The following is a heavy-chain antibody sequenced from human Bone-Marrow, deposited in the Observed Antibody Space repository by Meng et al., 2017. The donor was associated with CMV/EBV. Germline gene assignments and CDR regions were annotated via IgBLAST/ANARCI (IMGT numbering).Heavy chain of an antibody. CDR3: ARDFSYFDY. J-gene: IGHJ4*02. Sequence: ETLSLTCTVSGGSISSYYWSWIRQPPGKGLEWVSSISSSSSYIYYADSVKGRFTISRDNAKNSLYLQMNSLRAEDTAVYYCARDFSYFDYWGQGTRVTVSS. D-gene: IGHD2/OR15-2a*01. CDR1: GGSISSYY. V-gene: IGHV3-21*01. CDR2: ISSSSSYI.